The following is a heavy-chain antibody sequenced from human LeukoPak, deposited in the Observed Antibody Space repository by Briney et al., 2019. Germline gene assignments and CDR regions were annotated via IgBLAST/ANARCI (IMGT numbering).Heavy chain of an antibody. J-gene: IGHJ4*02. D-gene: IGHD2-15*01. CDR1: GGSLSSYY. V-gene: IGHV4-4*07. CDR3: ARDLRWSNYFDY. Sequence: SETLSLTCSVSGGSLSSYYWSWIRQPAGKGLEWIGRIYTSGSTNYNPSLKSRVTMSVDTSKNQFSLKLSSVTAADTAVYYCARDLRWSNYFDYWGQGTLVTVSS. CDR2: IYTSGST.